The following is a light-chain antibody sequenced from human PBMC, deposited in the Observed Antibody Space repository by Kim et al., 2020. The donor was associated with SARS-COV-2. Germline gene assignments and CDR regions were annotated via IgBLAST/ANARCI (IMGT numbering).Light chain of an antibody. J-gene: IGKJ4*01. CDR2: DAS. Sequence: EIVLTQSPATLSLSPGERATLSCRASQSVSRYLAWYQQKAGHAPRLLIYDASDRATGIPARFSGSGSGTDFTLTITSLEPEDFAVYFCQQRSNWPLTLGGGTKVDIK. CDR3: QQRSNWPLT. V-gene: IGKV3-11*01. CDR1: QSVSRY.